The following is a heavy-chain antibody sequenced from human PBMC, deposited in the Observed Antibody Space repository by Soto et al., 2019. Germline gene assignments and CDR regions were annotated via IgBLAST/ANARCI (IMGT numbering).Heavy chain of an antibody. CDR3: ARGFAVVPAPDSGLNWFDP. J-gene: IGHJ5*02. Sequence: QVQLVQSVAEVKKPGSSVNVSCKASGGTFSTYSIGWVRQAPGQGLEWMGRIIPILDMVDYAQKFPDRVTRTADKSTNTVYMGLSSLRSDDTAVYYCARGFAVVPAPDSGLNWFDPWCQGTLVTVSS. CDR2: IIPILDMV. D-gene: IGHD2-2*01. V-gene: IGHV1-69*02. CDR1: GGTFSTYS.